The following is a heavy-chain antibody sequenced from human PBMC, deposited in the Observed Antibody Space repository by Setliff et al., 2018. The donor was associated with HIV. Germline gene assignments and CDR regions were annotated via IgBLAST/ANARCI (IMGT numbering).Heavy chain of an antibody. CDR2: INPNTGGT. J-gene: IGHJ4*02. CDR3: AKAATWTHPWPDF. CDR1: GYTFTDYY. V-gene: IGHV1-2*06. Sequence: ASVKVSCKTSGYTFTDYYMHWVRQAPGQGLEWMGRINPNTGGTKFAQKFQGRVTLTCDTSIGTGYMELSGLRSDDTALYFCAKAATWTHPWPDFWGQGTLVTVSS.